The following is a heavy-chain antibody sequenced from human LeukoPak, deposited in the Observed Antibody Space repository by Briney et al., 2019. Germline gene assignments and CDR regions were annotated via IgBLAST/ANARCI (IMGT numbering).Heavy chain of an antibody. J-gene: IGHJ4*02. CDR2: MNPNSGNT. CDR3: ARANPIAVAGTDFDY. CDR1: GYTFTSYD. V-gene: IGHV1-8*01. Sequence: ASVKVSCKASGYTFTSYDMNWVRQATGQGLEWMGWMNPNSGNTGYAQKFQGRVTMTRNTSISTAYMELSSLRSEDTAVYYCARANPIAVAGTDFDYWGQGTLVTVSS. D-gene: IGHD6-19*01.